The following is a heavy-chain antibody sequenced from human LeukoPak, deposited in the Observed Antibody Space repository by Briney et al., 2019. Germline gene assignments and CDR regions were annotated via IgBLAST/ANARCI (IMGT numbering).Heavy chain of an antibody. Sequence: GGSLRLSCAASGVTVSSNYMSWVRQAPGKGLEWVSVIYSGGSTYYSDSVKGRFTISRDKSKKTLSLQMNSLRAEDTAVYYCARGDRNSYYYMDVWGKGTTVTVSS. V-gene: IGHV3-53*01. CDR1: GVTVSSNY. CDR2: IYSGGST. D-gene: IGHD1-14*01. J-gene: IGHJ6*03. CDR3: ARGDRNSYYYMDV.